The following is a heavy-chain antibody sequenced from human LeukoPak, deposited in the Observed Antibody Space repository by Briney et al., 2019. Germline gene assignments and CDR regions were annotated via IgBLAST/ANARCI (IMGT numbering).Heavy chain of an antibody. J-gene: IGHJ5*02. CDR3: ARDPLYCSSTSCYSLGGYLHP. CDR2: INPNSGGT. Sequence: GASVKVSCKASGYTFTGYYMHWVRQAPGQGLEWMGWINPNSGGTNYAQKFQGRVTMTRDTSISTAYMELSRLRSDDTAVYYCARDPLYCSSTSCYSLGGYLHPWGQGTLVTVSS. V-gene: IGHV1-2*02. D-gene: IGHD2-2*01. CDR1: GYTFTGYY.